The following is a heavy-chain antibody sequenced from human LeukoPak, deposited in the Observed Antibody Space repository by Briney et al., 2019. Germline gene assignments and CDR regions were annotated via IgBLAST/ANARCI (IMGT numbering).Heavy chain of an antibody. V-gene: IGHV3-7*05. CDR2: IKQDGSEK. Sequence: GGSLRLSCAASGFTFSSYWVNWVRQAPGKGLEWVANIKQDGSEKYYVDSVKGRFTISRDNAKNTLYLQMNSLRAEDTAVYYCAKATREGTTLNVFDIWGQGTMVTVSS. CDR3: AKATREGTTLNVFDI. CDR1: GFTFSSYW. J-gene: IGHJ3*02. D-gene: IGHD4-11*01.